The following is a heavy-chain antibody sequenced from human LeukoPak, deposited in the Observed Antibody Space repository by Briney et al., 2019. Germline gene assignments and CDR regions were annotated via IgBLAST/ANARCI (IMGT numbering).Heavy chain of an antibody. D-gene: IGHD3-22*01. J-gene: IGHJ5*02. V-gene: IGHV3-48*04. Sequence: GGSLRLSCATSGFSFTSYSMNWVRRAPGRGLEWVSYISRDSSNIYYADSVMGRFTISRDNAKNSLHLQMNSLRAEDTAVYYCARASYYSDITGPWWFDPWGQGTLVTVSS. CDR2: ISRDSSNI. CDR3: ARASYYSDITGPWWFDP. CDR1: GFSFTSYS.